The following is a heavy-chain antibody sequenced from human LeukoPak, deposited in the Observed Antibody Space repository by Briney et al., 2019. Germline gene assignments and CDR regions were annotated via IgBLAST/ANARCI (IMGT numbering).Heavy chain of an antibody. D-gene: IGHD2-2*01. CDR3: ARGYSSTLFDY. J-gene: IGHJ4*02. CDR1: GFTVSSNY. Sequence: GGSLRLSCAASGFTVSSNYMSWVRQAPGKGLEWVSVIYSAGDASYADSVKGRFTISRDNSKNTLYLQMDSLRAEDTAVYYCARGYSSTLFDYWGQGTLVTVSS. CDR2: IYSAGDA. V-gene: IGHV3-53*01.